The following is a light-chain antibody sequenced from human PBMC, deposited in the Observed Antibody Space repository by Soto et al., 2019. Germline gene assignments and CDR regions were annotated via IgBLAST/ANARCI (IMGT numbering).Light chain of an antibody. CDR1: QSVSNNY. CDR3: QQSSSSPIT. Sequence: IVLTQSPCTLSLSTGERATLSCRASQSVSNNYQAWYQQKSGQAPRLLIYGASNRATGIPDRFSGSGSGTDFTLTISRLEPEDFAVYYCQQSSSSPITFGQGTRLEIK. V-gene: IGKV3-20*01. J-gene: IGKJ5*01. CDR2: GAS.